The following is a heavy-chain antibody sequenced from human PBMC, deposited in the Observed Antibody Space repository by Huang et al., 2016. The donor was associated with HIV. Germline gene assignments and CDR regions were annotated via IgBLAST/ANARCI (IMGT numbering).Heavy chain of an antibody. CDR1: GDSLSGFF. V-gene: IGHV4-34*01. J-gene: IGHJ5*02. CDR3: ARGRGTSWSFFDT. Sequence: QVRLDQWGAGLLKPSETLTLTCAVYGDSLSGFFWSWIRQSPGRGLEWIGEITQRGRTNYNPALKGRVTIAMDTSKKQFSLKLKSVTADDTSTYDCARGRGTSWSFFDTWGQGSFVTVSS. CDR2: ITQRGRT. D-gene: IGHD2-2*01.